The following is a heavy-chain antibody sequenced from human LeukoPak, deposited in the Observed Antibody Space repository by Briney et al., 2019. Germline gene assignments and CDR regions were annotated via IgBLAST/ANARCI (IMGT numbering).Heavy chain of an antibody. CDR3: AKTQLWNDGGPFDY. V-gene: IGHV3-30*18. CDR2: ISYDGSNK. CDR1: GFTFSSYA. D-gene: IGHD1-1*01. Sequence: GGSLRFSCAASGFTFSSYAMSWVRQAPGKGLEWVAVISYDGSNKYYADSVKGRFTISRDNSKNTLYLQMNSLRAEDTAVYYCAKTQLWNDGGPFDYWGQGTLVTVSS. J-gene: IGHJ4*02.